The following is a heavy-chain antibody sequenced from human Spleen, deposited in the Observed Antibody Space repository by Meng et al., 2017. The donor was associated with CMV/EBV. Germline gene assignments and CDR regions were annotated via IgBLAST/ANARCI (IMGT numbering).Heavy chain of an antibody. CDR1: GGSISSGDYY. CDR2: IYYSEST. D-gene: IGHD5-18*01. V-gene: IGHV4-30-4*08. CDR3: ARDPREYSYEESY. J-gene: IGHJ4*02. Sequence: SETLSLTCTVSGGSISSGDYYWSWIRQPPGKGLEWIGYIYYSESTYYNPSLKSRVTISVDTSKNQFSLKLSSVTAADTAVYYCARDPREYSYEESYWGQGTLVTVSS.